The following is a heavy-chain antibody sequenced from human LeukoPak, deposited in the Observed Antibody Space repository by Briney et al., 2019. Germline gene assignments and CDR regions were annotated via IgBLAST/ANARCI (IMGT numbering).Heavy chain of an antibody. Sequence: ASVKVSCKASGGTFSSYAISWVRQAPGQGLEWMGGIIPIFGTANYAQKFQGRVTITADESTSTAYMELSSLRSDDTALYYCATKGGMPFDYWGQGTLVTVSS. CDR3: ATKGGMPFDY. CDR1: GGTFSSYA. J-gene: IGHJ4*02. CDR2: IIPIFGTA. D-gene: IGHD3-16*01. V-gene: IGHV1-69*13.